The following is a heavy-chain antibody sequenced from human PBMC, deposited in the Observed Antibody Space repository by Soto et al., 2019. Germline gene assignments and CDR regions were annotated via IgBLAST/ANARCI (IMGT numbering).Heavy chain of an antibody. J-gene: IGHJ4*02. CDR3: GPGRSGELVVFY. CDR2: IGPHSGGT. D-gene: IGHD1-7*01. V-gene: IGHV1-2*02. Sequence: QVQLVQSGAEVKKSGASVKVSCKASGYTFTGYYIHWVRQAPGQGPEWVGEIGPHSGGTKYAQKFQGRVTMTRDTSISTVYMELSNLSPDDTAVYYCGPGRSGELVVFYWGQGTLVTVYS. CDR1: GYTFTGYY.